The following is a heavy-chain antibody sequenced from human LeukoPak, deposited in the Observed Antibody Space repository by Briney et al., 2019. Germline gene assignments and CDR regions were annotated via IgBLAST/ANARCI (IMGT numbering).Heavy chain of an antibody. Sequence: SVNVSFTASGGTFSIYAISWVRQAPGQGLEWMGGTIPIFGTANYAQKFQGRVTITADESTSTAYMELSSLRSEDTAVYYCARVRSAEVGGYSFWYWGQGTLVTVSS. D-gene: IGHD5-18*01. CDR1: GGTFSIYA. V-gene: IGHV1-69*13. CDR3: ARVRSAEVGGYSFWY. J-gene: IGHJ4*02. CDR2: TIPIFGTA.